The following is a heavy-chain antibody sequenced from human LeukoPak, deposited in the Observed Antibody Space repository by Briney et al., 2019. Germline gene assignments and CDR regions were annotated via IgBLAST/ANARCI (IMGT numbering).Heavy chain of an antibody. CDR1: GFTFSSHS. V-gene: IGHV3-48*01. CDR3: ARGAYYYED. D-gene: IGHD3-22*01. J-gene: IGHJ4*02. CDR2: ISSSSSTI. Sequence: PGGSLRLSCAASGFTFSSHSMNWVRQAPGKGLEWVSYISSSSSTIYYADSVKGRFTISRDNAKNSLYLQMNSLRAEDTAGYYRARGAYYYEDWGQGTLVTVSS.